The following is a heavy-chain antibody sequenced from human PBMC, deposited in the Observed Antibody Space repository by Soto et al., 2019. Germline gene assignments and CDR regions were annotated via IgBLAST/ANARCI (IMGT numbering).Heavy chain of an antibody. CDR2: IYHSGST. Sequence: SETLSLTCAVSGGSISSGGYSWSWIRQQPGKGLEWIGYIYHSGSTYYNPSLKSRVTISVDRSKNQFSLKLSSVTAADTAVYYCARGGVDYYDSSGYYFSPYYFDYWGQGTQVTVSS. V-gene: IGHV4-30-2*01. CDR3: ARGGVDYYDSSGYYFSPYYFDY. J-gene: IGHJ4*02. CDR1: GGSISSGGYS. D-gene: IGHD3-22*01.